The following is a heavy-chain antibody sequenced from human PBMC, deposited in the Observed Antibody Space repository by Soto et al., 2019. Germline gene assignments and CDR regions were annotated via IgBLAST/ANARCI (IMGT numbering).Heavy chain of an antibody. J-gene: IGHJ4*02. CDR1: GYTFTTYG. D-gene: IGHD2-15*01. CDR2: ISAYYGDT. V-gene: IGHV1-18*01. Sequence: QVQMVQSANEVKRPGASVKVSCKASGYTFTTYGISWVRQAPGQGLEWMGWISAYYGDTKYAPEVQGRVTLTRDISTNTAYMGRRNLRSDDTAMYFCVRESEPMRTIVTLAYWGQGTLVSVSS. CDR3: VRESEPMRTIVTLAY.